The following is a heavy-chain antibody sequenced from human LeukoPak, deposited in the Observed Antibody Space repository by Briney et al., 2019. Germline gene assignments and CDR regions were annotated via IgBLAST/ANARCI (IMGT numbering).Heavy chain of an antibody. Sequence: PSETLSLTCAVYGGSFSGYYWSWIRQPPGKGLEWIGEINHSGSTNYNPSLKSRVTISVDTSKNQFSLKLSSVTAADTAVYYCARYLGSSGYFDYWGQGTLVTVSS. CDR2: INHSGST. J-gene: IGHJ4*02. V-gene: IGHV4-34*01. CDR1: GGSFSGYY. D-gene: IGHD3-22*01. CDR3: ARYLGSSGYFDY.